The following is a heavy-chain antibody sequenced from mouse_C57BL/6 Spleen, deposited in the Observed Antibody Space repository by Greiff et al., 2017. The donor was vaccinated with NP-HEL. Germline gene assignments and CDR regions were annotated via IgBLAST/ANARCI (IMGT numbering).Heavy chain of an antibody. J-gene: IGHJ2*01. V-gene: IGHV5-4*03. CDR3: ARYEETTVGIFDY. CDR2: ISDGGSYT. CDR1: GFTFSSYA. D-gene: IGHD1-1*01. Sequence: EVMLVESGGGLVKPGGSLKLSCAASGFTFSSYAMSWVRQTPEKRLEWVATISDGGSYTYYPDNVKGRFTISRDNAKNNLYLQMSHLKSEDTAMYYCARYEETTVGIFDYWGQGTTLTVSS.